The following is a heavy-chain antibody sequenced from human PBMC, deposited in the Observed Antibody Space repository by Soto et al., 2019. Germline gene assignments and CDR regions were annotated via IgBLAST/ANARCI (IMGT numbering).Heavy chain of an antibody. Sequence: EVQLVESGGGLVQPGGSLRPSCAASGFTFSSYSMNWVRQAPGKGLEWVSYISSSSSTIYYADSVKGRFTISRDNAKNSLYLQMNSLRAEDTAVYYCARANYYGSPGDFDYWGQGTLVTVSS. CDR1: GFTFSSYS. CDR2: ISSSSSTI. V-gene: IGHV3-48*01. J-gene: IGHJ4*02. CDR3: ARANYYGSPGDFDY. D-gene: IGHD3-10*01.